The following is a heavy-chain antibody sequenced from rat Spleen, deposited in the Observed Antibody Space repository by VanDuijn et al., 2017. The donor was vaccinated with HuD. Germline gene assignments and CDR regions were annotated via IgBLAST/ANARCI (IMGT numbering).Heavy chain of an antibody. CDR2: ISYAGSST. V-gene: IGHV5-7*01. D-gene: IGHD4-3*01. CDR1: GFTFSDYN. Sequence: EVQLVESGGGLVQPGRSLKLSCAASGFTFSDYNMAWVRQAPKKGLEWVATISYAGSSTYYRDSVKGRFTISSDNAKSTLYLQMDSLRSEDTATYYCARHNSGYGVMDAWGQGASVTVSS. CDR3: ARHNSGYGVMDA. J-gene: IGHJ4*01.